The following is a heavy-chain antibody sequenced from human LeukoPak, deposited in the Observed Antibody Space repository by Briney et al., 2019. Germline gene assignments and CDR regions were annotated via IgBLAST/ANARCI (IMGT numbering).Heavy chain of an antibody. CDR1: GYTFTSYG. Sequence: ASVKVSCKASGYTFTSYGISWVRQAPGQGLEWMGWMNPNSGNTGYAQKFQGRVTMTRNTSISTAYMELSSLRSEDTAVYYCARGDILTGYYRGFNWFDPWGQGTLVTVSS. V-gene: IGHV1-8*02. CDR3: ARGDILTGYYRGFNWFDP. CDR2: MNPNSGNT. D-gene: IGHD3-9*01. J-gene: IGHJ5*02.